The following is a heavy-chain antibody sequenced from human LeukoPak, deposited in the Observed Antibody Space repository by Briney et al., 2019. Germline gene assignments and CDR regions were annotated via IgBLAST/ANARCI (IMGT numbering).Heavy chain of an antibody. J-gene: IGHJ5*02. CDR1: GYTFIAYY. V-gene: IGHV1-2*02. D-gene: IGHD2-2*01. CDR2: INPNSGGT. Sequence: APVKVSCNASGYTFIAYYMHWVRQAPGQGLEWMGWINPNSGGTNYAQKFQGRVTMTRDTSISTAYMDLSRLRSDDTAVYYCARGMGVLVPAATWFDPWGQGTLVTVS. CDR3: ARGMGVLVPAATWFDP.